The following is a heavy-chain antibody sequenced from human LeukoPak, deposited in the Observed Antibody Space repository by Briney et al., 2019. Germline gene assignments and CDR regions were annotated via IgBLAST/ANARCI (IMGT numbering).Heavy chain of an antibody. V-gene: IGHV3-48*01. Sequence: GGSLRLSCAASGFTFSSYSMNWVRQAPGKGLEWVSYISSSSSTIYYADSVKGRFTISRDNAKNSLYLQMNSLRAEDTAVYYCARTDYDSSGYYSFPTFDNWGQGTLVTVSS. CDR3: ARTDYDSSGYYSFPTFDN. J-gene: IGHJ4*02. CDR1: GFTFSSYS. CDR2: ISSSSSTI. D-gene: IGHD3-22*01.